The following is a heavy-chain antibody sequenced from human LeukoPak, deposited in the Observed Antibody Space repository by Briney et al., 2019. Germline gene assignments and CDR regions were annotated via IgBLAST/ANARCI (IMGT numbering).Heavy chain of an antibody. V-gene: IGHV3-30*04. CDR1: GFTFSNYA. CDR2: ISHDGSGK. CDR3: ARERTGYYIVY. D-gene: IGHD3-3*01. J-gene: IGHJ4*02. Sequence: GGSLRLSCAASGFTFSNYAMHWVRQAPGKGLEWVALISHDGSGKYYSDSVKGRFTISRDSSENTLYLQMNSLRAEDTAIYYCARERTGYYIVYWGQGTLVTVSS.